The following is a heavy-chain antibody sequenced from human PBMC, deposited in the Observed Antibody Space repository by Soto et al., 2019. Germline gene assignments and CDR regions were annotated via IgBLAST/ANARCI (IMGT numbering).Heavy chain of an antibody. Sequence: ASVKVSCKASGYTFTSYGISWVRQAPGQGLEWMGWISAYNGNTNYAQKLQGRVTMTTDTSTSTAYMELRSLRSDDTAVYYCARDGRTGSYYYYGMDVRGQGTTVTVSS. CDR2: ISAYNGNT. D-gene: IGHD1-1*01. CDR1: GYTFTSYG. J-gene: IGHJ6*02. CDR3: ARDGRTGSYYYYGMDV. V-gene: IGHV1-18*01.